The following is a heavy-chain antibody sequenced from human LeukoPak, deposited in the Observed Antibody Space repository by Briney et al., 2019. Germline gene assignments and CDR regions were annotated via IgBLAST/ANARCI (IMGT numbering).Heavy chain of an antibody. CDR2: INHSGST. CDR3: ARGLGGGRYSSSWYERVAWFDP. D-gene: IGHD6-13*01. J-gene: IGHJ5*02. CDR1: GGSFSGYY. Sequence: SETLSLTCAVYGGSFSGYYWSWIRQPPGKGLEWIGEINHSGSTNYNLSLKSRVTISVDTSKNQFSLKLSSVTAADTAVYYCARGLGGGRYSSSWYERVAWFDPWGQGTLVTVSS. V-gene: IGHV4-34*01.